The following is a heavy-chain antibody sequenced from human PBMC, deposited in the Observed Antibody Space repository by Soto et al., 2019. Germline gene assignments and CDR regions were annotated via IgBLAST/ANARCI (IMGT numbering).Heavy chain of an antibody. J-gene: IGHJ3*02. CDR3: ARPRGAIAAAGNRRGAFDI. D-gene: IGHD6-13*01. Sequence: QVQLQQWGAGLLKPSETLSLTCAVYGGSFSGYYWSWIRQPPGKGLEWIGEINHSGSTNYNPSLKSRVTISVDTSKNQFSLKLSSVTAADTAVYYCARPRGAIAAAGNRRGAFDIWGQGTMVTVSS. CDR1: GGSFSGYY. V-gene: IGHV4-34*01. CDR2: INHSGST.